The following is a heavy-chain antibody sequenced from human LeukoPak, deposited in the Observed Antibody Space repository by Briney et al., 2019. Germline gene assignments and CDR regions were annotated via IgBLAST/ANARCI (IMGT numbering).Heavy chain of an antibody. J-gene: IGHJ3*02. Sequence: ASVNVSCKASGYTFTGYYMHWVRQAPGQGLEWMGWINPNSGGTNYAQKFQGRVTMTRDTSISTAYMELSRLRSDDTAVYYCARSPWELREAFDIWGQGTMVTVSS. CDR3: ARSPWELREAFDI. CDR2: INPNSGGT. CDR1: GYTFTGYY. V-gene: IGHV1-2*02. D-gene: IGHD1-26*01.